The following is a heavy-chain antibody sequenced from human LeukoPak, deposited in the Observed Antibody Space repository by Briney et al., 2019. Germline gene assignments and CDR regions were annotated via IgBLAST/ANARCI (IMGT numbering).Heavy chain of an antibody. Sequence: PSETLSFTCTVSGGSISSSTYYWGWIRQPPGKGLEWIGGIHYSGSTHYNPSLKSRVTISVDTPKNQFSLKLSSVTAADTAVYYCARLFDYWGQGTLVTVSS. V-gene: IGHV4-39*01. CDR2: IHYSGST. J-gene: IGHJ4*02. CDR1: GGSISSSTYY. CDR3: ARLFDY.